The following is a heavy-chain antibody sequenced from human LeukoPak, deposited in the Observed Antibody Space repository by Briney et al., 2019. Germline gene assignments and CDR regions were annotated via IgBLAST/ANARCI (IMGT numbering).Heavy chain of an antibody. Sequence: SETLSLTCTVSGGSISSSSYYWGWIRQPPGQGLEWIGSIYYSGSTYYNPSLKGRVTISIDTSENQFSLKLTSATAADTAVYYCARGHSSASYTYYYYYMDVWGKGTTVTVSS. CDR3: ARGHSSASYTYYYYYMDV. CDR2: IYYSGST. J-gene: IGHJ6*03. CDR1: GGSISSSSYY. D-gene: IGHD1-26*01. V-gene: IGHV4-39*07.